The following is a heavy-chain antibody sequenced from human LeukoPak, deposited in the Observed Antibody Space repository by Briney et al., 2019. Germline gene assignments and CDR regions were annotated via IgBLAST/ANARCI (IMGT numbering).Heavy chain of an antibody. D-gene: IGHD4-17*01. CDR1: GFTFSSYA. J-gene: IGHJ4*02. Sequence: PGGSLRLSCAASGFTFSSYAMSWVRQAPGKGVEWVSAISGSGGSTYYADSVKGRFTISRDNSKNTLYLQMNSLRAEDTAVYYCAKDPRDYGDYGPFDYWGQGTLVTVSS. V-gene: IGHV3-23*01. CDR2: ISGSGGST. CDR3: AKDPRDYGDYGPFDY.